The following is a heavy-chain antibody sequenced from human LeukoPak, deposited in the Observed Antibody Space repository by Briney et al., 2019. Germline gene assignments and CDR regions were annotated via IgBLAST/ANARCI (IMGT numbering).Heavy chain of an antibody. V-gene: IGHV4-61*02. D-gene: IGHD3-16*01. CDR1: GGSITSDGYY. J-gene: IGHJ6*03. CDR2: IYTSGSA. CDR3: GREAPNFGFGGKSFYMDV. Sequence: SQTLSLTCTVSGGSITSDGYYWTWVRQPAGKGLEWVGRIYTSGSADYNPSLKSRVIISLDTSKNQFSLTLTSVTAADTPVYFCGREAPNFGFGGKSFYMDVWGEGTTVTVSS.